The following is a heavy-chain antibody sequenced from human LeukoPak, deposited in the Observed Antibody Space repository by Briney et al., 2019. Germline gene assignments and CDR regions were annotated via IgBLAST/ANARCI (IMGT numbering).Heavy chain of an antibody. CDR3: ARGRYHFDY. V-gene: IGHV1-18*01. CDR1: GYTFTSYG. CDR2: ISAYNAHT. D-gene: IGHD1-26*01. Sequence: ASGKVCCKGAGYTFTSYGINWVRQAQGQGLDWMGCISAYNAHTNYAHKLQGRVTMTTDTSTSTAYMELRSLRSDDTAVYYCARGRYHFDYWGHGALVTVSS. J-gene: IGHJ4*01.